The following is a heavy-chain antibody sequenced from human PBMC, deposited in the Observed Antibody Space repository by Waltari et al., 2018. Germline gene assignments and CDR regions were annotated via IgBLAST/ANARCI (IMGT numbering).Heavy chain of an antibody. Sequence: QVQLQESGQGLVKPSGTLSLTCAVSGASISGNYWWSWVRQSPERGLEWIGQVHHSGKTHYNPSLQSRVTISLDKPKNQFSLNLNSVTGADTAVYYCAGDRAIGLFFDYWGRGTLVAVSS. CDR3: AGDRAIGLFFDY. D-gene: IGHD2-2*01. CDR2: VHHSGKT. V-gene: IGHV4-4*02. J-gene: IGHJ4*02. CDR1: GASISGNYW.